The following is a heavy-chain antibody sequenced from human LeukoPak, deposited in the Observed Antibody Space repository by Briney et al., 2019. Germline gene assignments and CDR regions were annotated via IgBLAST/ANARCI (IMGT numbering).Heavy chain of an antibody. CDR2: INPNSGGT. V-gene: IGHV1-2*02. D-gene: IGHD1-26*01. CDR3: ARDNSVGDNAWWFDP. Sequence: ASVKVSCKTSGYTFTGYYMHWVRQAPGQGLEWMGWINPNSGGTNYAQKFQGRVTMTRDTSISTAYMELSSLRSEDTAIYYCARDNSVGDNAWWFDPWGQGTLVTVSS. CDR1: GYTFTGYY. J-gene: IGHJ5*02.